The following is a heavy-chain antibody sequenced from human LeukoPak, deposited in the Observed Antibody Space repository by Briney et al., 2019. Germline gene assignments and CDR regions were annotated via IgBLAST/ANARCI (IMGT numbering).Heavy chain of an antibody. CDR3: ARLDYGDNGAYYYYYGMDV. CDR2: IIPIFGTA. V-gene: IGHV1-69*13. Sequence: ASVKVSCKASGGTFSSYAISWVRQAPGQGLEWMGGIIPIFGTANYAQKFQGRVTITADESTSTAYMELSSLRSEDTAVYYCARLDYGDNGAYYYYYGMDVWGQGTMVTVSS. CDR1: GGTFSSYA. D-gene: IGHD4-17*01. J-gene: IGHJ6*02.